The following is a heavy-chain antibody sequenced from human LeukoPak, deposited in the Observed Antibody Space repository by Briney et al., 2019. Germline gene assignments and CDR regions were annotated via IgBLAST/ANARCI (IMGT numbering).Heavy chain of an antibody. CDR1: GGSISSSSYY. V-gene: IGHV4-39*07. D-gene: IGHD5-12*01. CDR3: ARDQGGYSGYTFDY. J-gene: IGHJ4*02. Sequence: SETLSLTCTVSGGSISSSSYYWGWIRQPPGKGLEWIGRIYTSGSTNYNPSLKSRVTISVDTSKNQFSLKLSSVTAADTAVYYCARDQGGYSGYTFDYWGQGTLVTVSS. CDR2: IYTSGST.